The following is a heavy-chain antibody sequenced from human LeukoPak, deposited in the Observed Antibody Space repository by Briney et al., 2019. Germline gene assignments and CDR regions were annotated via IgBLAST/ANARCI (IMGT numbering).Heavy chain of an antibody. V-gene: IGHV3-7*03. CDR3: AGEPRQLAY. J-gene: IGHJ4*02. CDR2: INKVGSDT. CDR1: GWSFNNYW. D-gene: IGHD6-6*01. Sequence: PGGSLRLSCAVSGWSFNNYWMSWVRQVPGKGLEWVSSINKVGSDTRYADSVRGRFTISRDNAKNSLYLQMNSLRVEDTATYYCAGEPRQLAYWGQGTLVIVSS.